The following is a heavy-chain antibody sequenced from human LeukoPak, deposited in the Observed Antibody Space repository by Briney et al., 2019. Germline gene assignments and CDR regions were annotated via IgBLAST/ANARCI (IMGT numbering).Heavy chain of an antibody. CDR1: GYTFTSYG. V-gene: IGHV1-18*01. J-gene: IGHJ6*02. CDR3: ARLGKGLGSGSYCYYGMDV. CDR2: ISAYNGNT. D-gene: IGHD3-10*01. Sequence: ASVKVSCKASGYTFTSYGISWVRQAPGQGLEWMGWISAYNGNTNYAQKLQGRVTMTTDTSTSTAYMELRSLRSDDTAVYYCARLGKGLGSGSYCYYGMDVWGQGTTVTVSS.